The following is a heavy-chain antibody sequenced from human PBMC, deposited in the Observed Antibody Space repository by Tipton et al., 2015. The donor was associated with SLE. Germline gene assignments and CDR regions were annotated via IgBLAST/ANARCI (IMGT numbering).Heavy chain of an antibody. CDR3: GRFLDQATGSPRVCDALDI. CDR1: GYTFSSYG. J-gene: IGHJ3*02. D-gene: IGHD3-10*01. CDR2: ISAYNGNT. Sequence: QLVQSGAEVKKPGASAKVSCKASGYTFSSYGISWVRQAPGQGLEWMGWISAYNGNTNYAQKFQSRVTMTRNTSIYTAYIVLSRLRSNDTAVYYCGRFLDQATGSPRVCDALDIWGQGTLVTVSS. V-gene: IGHV1-18*01.